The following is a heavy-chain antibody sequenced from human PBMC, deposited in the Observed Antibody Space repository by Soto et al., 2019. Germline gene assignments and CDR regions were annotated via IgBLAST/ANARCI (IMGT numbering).Heavy chain of an antibody. CDR3: AKDGFHSSGYPDY. D-gene: IGHD3-22*01. CDR1: GFTFDDYA. J-gene: IGHJ4*02. V-gene: IGHV3-9*01. Sequence: EVQLVESGGGLVQPGRSLRLSCAASGFTFDDYAMHWVRQAPGKGLEWVSGISWNSGSIGYADSVKGRFTISRDNAKNSLYLQMTSLRAEDTALYYCAKDGFHSSGYPDYWGQGTLVTVSS. CDR2: ISWNSGSI.